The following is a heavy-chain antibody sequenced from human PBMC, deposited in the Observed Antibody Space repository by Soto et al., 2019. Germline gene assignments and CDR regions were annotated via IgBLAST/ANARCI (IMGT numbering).Heavy chain of an antibody. V-gene: IGHV5-10-1*01. Sequence: PGQSLKISWVASGYSFTSYWISWVRRVPAKGLAWMGRFDPSDSYTNYSPSFEGPVKIAADKSISTAYLLWSRLKASDPAMYYSASDRRGYDIRDEDFQHWGQGALVTVTA. J-gene: IGHJ1*01. D-gene: IGHD3-22*01. CDR3: ASDRRGYDIRDEDFQH. CDR1: GYSFTSYW. CDR2: FDPSDSYT.